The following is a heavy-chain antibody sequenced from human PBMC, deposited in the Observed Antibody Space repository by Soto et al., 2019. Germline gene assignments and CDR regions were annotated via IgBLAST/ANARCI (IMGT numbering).Heavy chain of an antibody. CDR1: GDSISGGDYY. CDR2: IFYSGST. D-gene: IGHD3-22*01. J-gene: IGHJ4*02. CDR3: GRIDGSGYYLHN. Sequence: QVQLQEAGPGLVKPSQTLSLTCTVSGDSISGGDYYWGWIRQPPGKGLEWIGYIFYSGSTYYNPSLKSRVIISVDTSKNQFSLRLTSVTAADTAVYYCGRIDGSGYYLHNWGQGTLVTVSS. V-gene: IGHV4-30-4*01.